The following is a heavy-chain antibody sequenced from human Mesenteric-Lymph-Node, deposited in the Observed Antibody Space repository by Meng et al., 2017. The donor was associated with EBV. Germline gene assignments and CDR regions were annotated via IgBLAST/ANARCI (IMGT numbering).Heavy chain of an antibody. J-gene: IGHJ5*02. Sequence: QVHLQESGPGQVKPLEPLSLTCTVSGGSVSSTSYYWSWIRQPPGKRLEWIGYVYYSGSTNYNPSLKSRVTISVDTSKNQFSLNLYSVTAADTAVYYCARENPARGNWFDPWGQGALVTVSS. D-gene: IGHD3-10*01. CDR1: GGSVSSTSYY. V-gene: IGHV4-61*01. CDR3: ARENPARGNWFDP. CDR2: VYYSGST.